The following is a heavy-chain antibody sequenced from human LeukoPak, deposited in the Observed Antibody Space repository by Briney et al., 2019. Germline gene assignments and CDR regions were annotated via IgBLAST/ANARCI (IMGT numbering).Heavy chain of an antibody. CDR3: VRESVYYSSAYYNVLDY. J-gene: IGHJ4*02. CDR1: GFTFISHS. Sequence: GGSLRVSCAASGFTFISHSMNWVRQARGKGLEWVSVITSSSDYIYYADSLKGRFTVSRDNAKNSLYLQLNSLRAEDTAVYYCVRESVYYSSAYYNVLDYWGQGTLVTVFS. V-gene: IGHV3-21*01. D-gene: IGHD3-9*01. CDR2: ITSSSDYI.